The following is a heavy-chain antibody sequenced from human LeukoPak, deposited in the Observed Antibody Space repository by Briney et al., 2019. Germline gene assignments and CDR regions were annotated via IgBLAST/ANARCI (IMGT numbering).Heavy chain of an antibody. V-gene: IGHV3-23*01. CDR1: GFTFSSYG. J-gene: IGHJ6*03. CDR2: ISGSGGST. CDR3: AKGSRPGYSYGPREYYYYMDV. Sequence: GGSLRLSCAASGFTFSSYGMSWVRQAPGRGLEWVSAISGSGGSTYYADSVKGRFTISRDNSKNTLYLQMNSLRAEDTAVYYCAKGSRPGYSYGPREYYYYMDVWGKGTTVTVSS. D-gene: IGHD5-18*01.